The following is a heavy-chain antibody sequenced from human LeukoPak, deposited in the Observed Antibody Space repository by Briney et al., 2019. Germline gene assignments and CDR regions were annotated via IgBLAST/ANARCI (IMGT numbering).Heavy chain of an antibody. V-gene: IGHV4-4*07. CDR1: AASIRSYS. Sequence: SETLSLTCSVSAASIRSYSWSWLRQPAGKGLEWIGRIHTSASTEYNPSLKSRVTMSVDTSKNQFSLKLNSVTAADTAVYYCASERRGYYYYYYMDVWGKGTTVTVSS. CDR2: IHTSAST. J-gene: IGHJ6*03. CDR3: ASERRGYYYYYYMDV.